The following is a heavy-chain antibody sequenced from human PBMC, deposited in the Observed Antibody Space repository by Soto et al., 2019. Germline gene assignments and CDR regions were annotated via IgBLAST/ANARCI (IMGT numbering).Heavy chain of an antibody. D-gene: IGHD2-2*02. CDR1: GDSIRSINW. Sequence: QVRLHESGPGLVKPSGTLSLTCDVSGDSIRSINWLIWVRQPPGKGLQWIGEVYHTGTTNYNPSLKSRVTISVDNSQNHFSLNVTSGTAADTAVYYCALSSGFFAISVLDPWCQGALVTVSS. CDR2: VYHTGTT. CDR3: ALSSGFFAISVLDP. V-gene: IGHV4-4*02. J-gene: IGHJ5*01.